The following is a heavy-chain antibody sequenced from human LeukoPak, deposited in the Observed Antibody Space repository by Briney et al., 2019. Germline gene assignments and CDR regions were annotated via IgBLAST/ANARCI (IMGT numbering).Heavy chain of an antibody. CDR1: GYTFISYG. D-gene: IGHD5-18*01. CDR3: ARDEYSYGTDY. V-gene: IGHV1-2*02. J-gene: IGHJ4*02. Sequence: AASVKVSCKASGYTFISYGISWVRQAPGQGLEWMGWINPNSGGTNYAQKFQGRVTMTRDTSISTAYMELSRLRSDDTAVYYCARDEYSYGTDYWGQGTLVTVSS. CDR2: INPNSGGT.